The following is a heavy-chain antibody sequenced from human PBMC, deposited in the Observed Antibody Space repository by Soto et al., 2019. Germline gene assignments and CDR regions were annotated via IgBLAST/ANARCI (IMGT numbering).Heavy chain of an antibody. CDR3: ARVLRPYGISTSCRLYGMDF. CDR1: GFTFSSYA. J-gene: IGHJ6*02. D-gene: IGHD2-2*01. V-gene: IGHV3-30-3*01. CDR2: ISYDGRNK. Sequence: QVQLVESGGGVVPPGRHLRLACAASGFTFSSYAMHWVRQAPGKGLEWVAGISYDGRNKYHADSVKGRFTISRDNAKNTLYLQMNSRRAEDTAVYYCARVLRPYGISTSCRLYGMDFWGQGTTVTVSS.